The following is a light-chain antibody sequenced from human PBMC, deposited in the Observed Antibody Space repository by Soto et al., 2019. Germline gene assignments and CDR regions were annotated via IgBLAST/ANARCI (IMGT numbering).Light chain of an antibody. J-gene: IGLJ1*01. Sequence: QTVLTQPPSVTAAPGQKHTISCSGSSSNIGGTSVSWYQQLPVAAPKLLIYDDNKRPSAIPDRFSGSKSGTSATLGITGFQTGDEADYYCGSWDSSLSAYVFGTGTKVAVL. V-gene: IGLV1-51*01. CDR1: SSNIGGTS. CDR3: GSWDSSLSAYV. CDR2: DDN.